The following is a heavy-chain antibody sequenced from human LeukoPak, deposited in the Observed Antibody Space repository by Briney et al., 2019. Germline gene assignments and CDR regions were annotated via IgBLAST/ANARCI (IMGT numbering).Heavy chain of an antibody. V-gene: IGHV1-69*13. CDR1: GGTFSSYA. D-gene: IGHD4-23*01. CDR3: ARRLPFFGGNSAWFDP. J-gene: IGHJ5*02. CDR2: IIPIFGTA. Sequence: GASVKVSCKASGGTFSSYAISWVRQAPGQGLEWMGGIIPIFGTANYAQKFQGRVTITADESTSTAYMELSSLRSEDTAVYYCARRLPFFGGNSAWFDPWGQGTLVTVSS.